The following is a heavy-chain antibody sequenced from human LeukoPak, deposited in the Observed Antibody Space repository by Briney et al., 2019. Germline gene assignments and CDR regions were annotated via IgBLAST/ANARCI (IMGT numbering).Heavy chain of an antibody. V-gene: IGHV4-30-2*01. CDR2: IYHSVST. CDR1: GVSISSGGYA. J-gene: IGHJ4*02. Sequence: SQTLSLTCAVSGVSISSGGYAWSWIRQPPGKGLEWIGYIYHSVSTYYNPSLKSRVTISVDRSKNQFSLKLSSVTAADTAVYYCARGGYDFWSGYLNYWGQGTLVTVSS. CDR3: ARGGYDFWSGYLNY. D-gene: IGHD3-3*01.